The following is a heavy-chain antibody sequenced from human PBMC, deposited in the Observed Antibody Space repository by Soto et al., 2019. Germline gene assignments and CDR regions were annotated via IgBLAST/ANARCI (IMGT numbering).Heavy chain of an antibody. J-gene: IGHJ5*02. CDR1: GFTFSSYN. CDR3: ASDTSRYNWNAGRGEFDP. V-gene: IGHV3-21*01. Sequence: GGSLRLSGAASGFTFSSYNMNWVRQAPGRGLEWVSSISSSKTYIYYADSVKGRFTISRDNAKNSLYLQMNSLRAEDTAVYYGASDTSRYNWNAGRGEFDPWGQGTLVTVSS. CDR2: ISSSKTYI. D-gene: IGHD1-1*01.